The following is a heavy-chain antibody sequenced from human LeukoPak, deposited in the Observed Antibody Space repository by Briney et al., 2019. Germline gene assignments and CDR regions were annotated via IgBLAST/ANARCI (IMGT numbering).Heavy chain of an antibody. Sequence: GGSLRLSCVVSGFTFINYGMSWVRQAPGKGLEWVSTIRASGDRTYYAESVKGRFTMSGDKSKNTLYLQMSSLRAEDTAVYHCAVLAVPAVGYWGQGTLVIVSS. CDR1: GFTFINYG. CDR3: AVLAVPAVGY. D-gene: IGHD2-15*01. CDR2: IRASGDRT. V-gene: IGHV3-23*01. J-gene: IGHJ4*02.